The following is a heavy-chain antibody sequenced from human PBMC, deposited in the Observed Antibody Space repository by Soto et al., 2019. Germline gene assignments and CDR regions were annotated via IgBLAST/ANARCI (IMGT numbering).Heavy chain of an antibody. CDR1: GNTFTSYA. Sequence: QVQLVQSGAEEKKPGASVKVSCKASGNTFTSYAMHWVRQAPGQRLEWMGWINAGNGNTKYSQKFQGRVTITRDTSASPAYMELSSLRSEDTAVYYCARGSGWYTPFDYWGQGPLVTVSS. J-gene: IGHJ4*02. CDR2: INAGNGNT. V-gene: IGHV1-3*05. D-gene: IGHD6-19*01. CDR3: ARGSGWYTPFDY.